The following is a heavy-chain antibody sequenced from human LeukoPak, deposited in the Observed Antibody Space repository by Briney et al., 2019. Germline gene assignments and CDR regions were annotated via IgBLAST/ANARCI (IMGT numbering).Heavy chain of an antibody. CDR1: GYTFTSYY. J-gene: IGHJ1*01. CDR2: MNPNSGNT. Sequence: ASVKVSCKASGYTFTSYYMHWVRQASGQGLEWMGWMNPNSGNTGYAQKFQGRVTMTRNTSISTAYMELSSLRSEDAAVYYCARVGGIAARRSGYFQHWGQGTLVTVSS. V-gene: IGHV1-8*02. CDR3: ARVGGIAARRSGYFQH. D-gene: IGHD6-6*01.